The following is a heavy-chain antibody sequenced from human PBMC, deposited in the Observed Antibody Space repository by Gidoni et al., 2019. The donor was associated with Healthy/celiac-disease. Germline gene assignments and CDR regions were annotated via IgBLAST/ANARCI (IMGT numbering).Heavy chain of an antibody. CDR1: GFHLGDEA. J-gene: IGHJ2*01. D-gene: IGHD6-19*01. CDR3: TRDVSSGYYNWYFDL. CDR2: IRSKAYGGTT. Sequence: EVQLVESGGGLVQPGRSLRLSCTALGFHLGDEAMGWFRQAAGKGPGWVVFIRSKAYGGTTEYAASVQGRFTISRDDSKRIAYLQMNSLKTEDTAVYYCTRDVSSGYYNWYFDLWGRGTLVTVSS. V-gene: IGHV3-49*03.